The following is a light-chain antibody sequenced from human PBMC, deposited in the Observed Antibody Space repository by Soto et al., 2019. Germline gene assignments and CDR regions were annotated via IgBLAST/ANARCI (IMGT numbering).Light chain of an antibody. CDR1: SSDSGDYNY. V-gene: IGLV2-8*01. CDR3: SSYAGNNNYV. Sequence: QSVLTQPPSASGSPGQSVTFSCTGTSSDSGDYNYVSWYQQHPGKAPKLMIYEVTKRPSGGPDRFSGSKSGNTASLTVSGLQADDEADYYCSSYAGNNNYVFGTGTKVTVL. CDR2: EVT. J-gene: IGLJ1*01.